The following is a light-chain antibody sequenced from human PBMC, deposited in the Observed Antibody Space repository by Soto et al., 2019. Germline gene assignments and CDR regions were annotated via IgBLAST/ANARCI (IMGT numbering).Light chain of an antibody. V-gene: IGLV2-23*02. CDR2: EVN. Sequence: QPASVSGSPGQSITISCTGTSSDVGSYNLVSWYQQHPGIAPKLMIYEVNKRPSGVSSRFSGSKSGNTASLTISGLQAEDEAGYYCCSYAGSRTYYVVFGGGTKLTVL. CDR3: CSYAGSRTYYVV. J-gene: IGLJ2*01. CDR1: SSDVGSYNL.